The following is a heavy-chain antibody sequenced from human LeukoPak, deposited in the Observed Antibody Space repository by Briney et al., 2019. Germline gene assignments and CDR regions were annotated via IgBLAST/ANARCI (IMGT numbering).Heavy chain of an antibody. Sequence: ASVKVSCKASGYTFTGYYMHRVRQAPGQGLEWMGWINPNSGGTNYAQKFQGRVTMTRDTSISTAYMELSRLRSDDTAVYYCARDIVLMGDNWFDPSGQGTLVTVSS. D-gene: IGHD2-8*01. CDR3: ARDIVLMGDNWFDP. CDR1: GYTFTGYY. V-gene: IGHV1-2*02. CDR2: INPNSGGT. J-gene: IGHJ5*02.